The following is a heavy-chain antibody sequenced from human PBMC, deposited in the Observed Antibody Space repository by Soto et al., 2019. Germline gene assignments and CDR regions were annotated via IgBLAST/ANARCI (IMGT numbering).Heavy chain of an antibody. Sequence: WASVKVSCKASGDTFSSYAISWVRQAPGQGLEWMGGIIPIFGTANYAQKFQGRVTITADESTSTAYMELSSLRSEDTAVYYCAREFGGYCTNGVCYDTYYYFDYWGQGTLVTVSS. CDR1: GDTFSSYA. CDR2: IIPIFGTA. J-gene: IGHJ4*02. D-gene: IGHD2-8*01. CDR3: AREFGGYCTNGVCYDTYYYFDY. V-gene: IGHV1-69*13.